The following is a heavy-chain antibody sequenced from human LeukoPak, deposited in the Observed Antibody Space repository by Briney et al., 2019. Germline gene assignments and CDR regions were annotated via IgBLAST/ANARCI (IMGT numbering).Heavy chain of an antibody. J-gene: IGHJ4*02. CDR1: GFTFTNYG. V-gene: IGHV3-23*01. CDR2: ISPRGGGT. Sequence: GGSLRLSCAASGFTFTNYGMNWARQAPGKGLEWLSGISPRGGGTYYADSVKGRFTISRDNAKNSLCLQMNSLRAEDTAVYYCARHVVAVGFDYWGQGTLVTVSS. D-gene: IGHD3-22*01. CDR3: ARHVVAVGFDY.